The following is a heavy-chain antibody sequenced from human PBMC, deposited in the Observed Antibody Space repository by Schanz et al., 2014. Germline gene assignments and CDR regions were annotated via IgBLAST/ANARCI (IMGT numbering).Heavy chain of an antibody. Sequence: EVQLVESGGGLVQPGGSLRLSCAASGFTVSNSYIHWVRQAPGKGLEWVSTIYSSGSTYYADSVRGRFTISRDNSMNTVYLQMNSLRSDDAAVYYCARAQGVIRLYYGVDVWGHGTTVTVSS. CDR3: ARAQGVIRLYYGVDV. J-gene: IGHJ6*02. CDR1: GFTVSNSY. CDR2: IYSSGST. D-gene: IGHD3-10*01. V-gene: IGHV3-53*04.